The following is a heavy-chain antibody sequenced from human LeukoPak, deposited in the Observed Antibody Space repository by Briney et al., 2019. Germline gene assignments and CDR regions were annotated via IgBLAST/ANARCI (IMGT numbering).Heavy chain of an antibody. D-gene: IGHD3-22*01. J-gene: IGHJ4*02. CDR2: IIPIFGTA. V-gene: IGHV1-69*01. CDR1: GGTFSSYA. Sequence: SVKVSCKASGGTFSSYAISWVRQAPGQGLEWMGGIIPIFGTANYAQKFQGRVTITADESTSTAYMELSSLRSEDTAVYYCARPRDITTLSSGYTDWGQGTLVTVSS. CDR3: ARPRDITTLSSGYTD.